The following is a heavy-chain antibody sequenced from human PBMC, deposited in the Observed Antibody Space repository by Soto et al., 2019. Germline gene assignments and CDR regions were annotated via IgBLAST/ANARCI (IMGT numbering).Heavy chain of an antibody. CDR3: ERQKRDSITIFGVVIEGPYYYYGMDV. V-gene: IGHV5-51*01. Sequence: GESLKISCQCSGYSFTSYWIGWVRQMPGKGLEWMGIIYPGDSDTRYSPSFQGQVTISADKSISTAYLQWSSLKASDTAMYYCERQKRDSITIFGVVIEGPYYYYGMDVWGQGTTVTVSS. CDR2: IYPGDSDT. CDR1: GYSFTSYW. J-gene: IGHJ6*02. D-gene: IGHD3-3*01.